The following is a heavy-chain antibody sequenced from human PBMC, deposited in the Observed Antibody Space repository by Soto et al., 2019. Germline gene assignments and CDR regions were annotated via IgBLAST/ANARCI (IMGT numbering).Heavy chain of an antibody. V-gene: IGHV4-31*03. Sequence: QVQLQESGPGLVKPSQTLSLTCNVSSGSISRGPYYWSWIRQHPGGGLEWIGYIYYSGSAYYNPSLGSRVTMSIDPSKSHFSLKLISVTAADTAVYYCARGSMVRGGSPFDLWGHGKLVTVSS. CDR1: SGSISRGPYY. D-gene: IGHD3-10*01. CDR3: ARGSMVRGGSPFDL. J-gene: IGHJ3*01. CDR2: IYYSGSA.